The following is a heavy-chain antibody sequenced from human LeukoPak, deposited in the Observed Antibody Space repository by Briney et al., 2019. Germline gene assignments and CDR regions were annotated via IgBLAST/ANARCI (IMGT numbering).Heavy chain of an antibody. CDR3: ARAGYCSGGSCYSYCYYYYMDV. CDR2: IYYSGST. CDR1: GGSISSYY. J-gene: IGHJ6*03. Sequence: PSETLSLTCTVSGGSISSYYWSWIRQPPGKGLEWIGYIYYSGSTNYNPSLKSRVTISVDTSKNQFSLKLSSVTAADTAVYYCARAGYCSGGSCYSYCYYYYMDVWGKGTTVSVSS. D-gene: IGHD2-15*01. V-gene: IGHV4-59*01.